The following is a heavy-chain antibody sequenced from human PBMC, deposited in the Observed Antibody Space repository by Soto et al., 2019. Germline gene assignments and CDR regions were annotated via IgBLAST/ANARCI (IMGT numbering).Heavy chain of an antibody. Sequence: QPGGSLRLSCAAAGFTSSTYAISWVRRAPGKGLEWVSAISGSGDNTYYADSVKGRFTISRDNSKNTLYLQMNSLRAEDTAIYYCAKNRKGHTAYYMDVWGKGTTVTVSS. CDR1: GFTSSTYA. CDR3: AKNRKGHTAYYMDV. V-gene: IGHV3-23*01. CDR2: ISGSGDNT. D-gene: IGHD3-16*02. J-gene: IGHJ6*03.